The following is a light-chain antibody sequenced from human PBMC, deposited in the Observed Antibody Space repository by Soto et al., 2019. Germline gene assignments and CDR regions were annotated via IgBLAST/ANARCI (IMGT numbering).Light chain of an antibody. CDR3: QQFHDWPLT. CDR2: SSF. CDR1: QNIDYD. Sequence: EIVMTQSPNTLSVSPGERATLSCRASQNIDYDLAWYQQKPGQAPRLLMSSSFSRATGVPARFSGSGSGTDFTLTYSGLQSDDFAVYYCQQFHDWPLTFGGGTKLEIE. V-gene: IGKV3-15*01. J-gene: IGKJ4*01.